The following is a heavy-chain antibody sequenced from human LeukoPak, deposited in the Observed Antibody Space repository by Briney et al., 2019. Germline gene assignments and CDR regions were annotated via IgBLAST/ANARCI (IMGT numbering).Heavy chain of an antibody. J-gene: IGHJ4*02. CDR2: ISSSGSTI. D-gene: IGHD1-26*01. CDR3: AREGIVGATRVTDS. Sequence: GGSLRLSCAASGFTFRSYWMHWVRQAPGKGLEWVSYISSSGSTIYYADSVKGRFTISRDNAKNSLYLQMNSLRAEDTAVYYCAREGIVGATRVTDSWGQGTLVTVSS. V-gene: IGHV3-48*04. CDR1: GFTFRSYW.